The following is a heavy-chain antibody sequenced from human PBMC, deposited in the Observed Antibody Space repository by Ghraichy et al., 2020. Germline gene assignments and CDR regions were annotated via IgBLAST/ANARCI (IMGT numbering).Heavy chain of an antibody. D-gene: IGHD3-22*01. V-gene: IGHV4-30-4*07. J-gene: IGHJ4*02. Sequence: SETLSLTCAVSGGSISSGGYSWSWIRQPPGKGLEWIGYIYYSGSTYYNPSLKSRVTISVDTSKNQFSLKLSSVTAADTAVYYCARGGDSSGYPLPGHFDYWGQGTLVTVSS. CDR2: IYYSGST. CDR3: ARGGDSSGYPLPGHFDY. CDR1: GGSISSGGYS.